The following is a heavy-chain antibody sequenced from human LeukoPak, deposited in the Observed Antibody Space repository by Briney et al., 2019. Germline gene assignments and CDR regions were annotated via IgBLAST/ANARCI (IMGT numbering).Heavy chain of an antibody. J-gene: IGHJ6*02. CDR1: GFTFSSYG. Sequence: GGSLRLSCAASGFTFSSYGMHWVRQAPGKGLEWVAVISYDGSNKYYADSVKGRFTISRDDSKNTLYLQMNSLRAEDTAVYYLSKKPTTVTTYYYHYYYGMDVLGQGTTV. CDR3: SKKPTTVTTYYYHYYYGMDV. D-gene: IGHD4-17*01. V-gene: IGHV3-30*18. CDR2: ISYDGSNK.